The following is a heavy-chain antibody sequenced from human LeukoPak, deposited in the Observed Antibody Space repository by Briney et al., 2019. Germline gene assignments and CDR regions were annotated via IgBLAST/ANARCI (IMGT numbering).Heavy chain of an antibody. D-gene: IGHD3-3*01. Sequence: PGGSLRLSCAASGFTFSIYAMTWVRQAPGKGLEWVSGISGSGDSTYYADSVKGRFTISRDNSKNTLYLQMNSLRAEDTAVYYCAKGPGVAMFNNWFDPWGQGTLVTVSS. V-gene: IGHV3-23*01. J-gene: IGHJ5*02. CDR1: GFTFSIYA. CDR2: ISGSGDST. CDR3: AKGPGVAMFNNWFDP.